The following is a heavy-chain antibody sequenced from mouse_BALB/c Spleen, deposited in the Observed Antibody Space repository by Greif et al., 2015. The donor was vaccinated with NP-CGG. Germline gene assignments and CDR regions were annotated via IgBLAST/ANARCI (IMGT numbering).Heavy chain of an antibody. D-gene: IGHD1-1*01. CDR3: AGISSSPFDY. V-gene: IGHV5-6-5*01. J-gene: IGHJ2*01. CDR2: ISSGGST. CDR1: GFTFSSYA. Sequence: EVQVVESGGGLVKPGGSLKLSCAASGFTFSSYAMSWVRQTPEKRLEWVASISSGGSTYYPDSVKGRFTISRDNARNILYLQMSSLRSEDTAMYYCAGISSSPFDYWGQGTTLTVSS.